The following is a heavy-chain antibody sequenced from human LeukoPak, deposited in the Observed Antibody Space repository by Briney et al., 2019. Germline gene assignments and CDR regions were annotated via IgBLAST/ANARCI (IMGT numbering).Heavy chain of an antibody. V-gene: IGHV3-48*03. D-gene: IGHD3-9*01. J-gene: IGHJ4*02. Sequence: GGSLRLSCAASGFTFSSYEMNWVRQAPGKGLEWVSYISSRGSTIYYADSVKGRFTISRDNAKNSLYLQMNSLRAEDTAVYYCARGGILGGFDYWGQGTLVTVSS. CDR3: ARGGILGGFDY. CDR2: ISSRGSTI. CDR1: GFTFSSYE.